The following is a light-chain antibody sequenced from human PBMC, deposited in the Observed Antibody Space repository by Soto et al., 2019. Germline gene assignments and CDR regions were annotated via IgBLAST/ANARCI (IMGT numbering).Light chain of an antibody. CDR2: DAS. J-gene: IGKJ5*01. Sequence: DIKMTQSPSSLSASVGDRVTITCQASQDISNYLNWYQQKPGKAPKLLIYDASNVETGVPSRFSGSGSGTDFTFTISRLQPEDIVTSYCQQYDNLPLTFGQGTRLEIK. CDR1: QDISNY. CDR3: QQYDNLPLT. V-gene: IGKV1-33*01.